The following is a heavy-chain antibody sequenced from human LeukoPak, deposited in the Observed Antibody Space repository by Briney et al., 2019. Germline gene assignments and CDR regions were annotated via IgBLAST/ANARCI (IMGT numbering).Heavy chain of an antibody. CDR3: ARDLEDGENVSYFDY. CDR2: INGDGNRR. CDR1: GFTFVSYW. V-gene: IGHV3-74*01. D-gene: IGHD4-17*01. J-gene: IGHJ4*02. Sequence: GGSLRLSCAVSGFTFVSYWMHWVRQAPGNGLVWVSGINGDGNRRSYADSVKGRFSISRDSGKNTLYLQMNGLTAEDTAVYYCARDLEDGENVSYFDYWGQGTLVTVSS.